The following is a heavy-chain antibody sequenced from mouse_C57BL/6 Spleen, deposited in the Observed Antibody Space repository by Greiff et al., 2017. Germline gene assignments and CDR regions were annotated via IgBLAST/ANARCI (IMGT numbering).Heavy chain of an antibody. CDR3: ARYYDYDNAMDY. Sequence: VQLVESGAELVKPGASVKISCKASGYAFSSYWMNWVQQRPGKGLEWIGQIYPGDGDTNYNGKFKGKATLTADKSSSTAYMQLSSLTSEDSAVYFCARYYDYDNAMDYWGQGTSVTVSS. D-gene: IGHD2-4*01. CDR1: GYAFSSYW. V-gene: IGHV1-80*01. CDR2: IYPGDGDT. J-gene: IGHJ4*01.